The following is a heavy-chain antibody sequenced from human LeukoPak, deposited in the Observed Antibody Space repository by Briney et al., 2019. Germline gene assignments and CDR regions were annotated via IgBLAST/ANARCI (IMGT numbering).Heavy chain of an antibody. CDR3: ARDSRPSYDSSGYYYPGDY. D-gene: IGHD3-22*01. CDR2: INPSGGST. J-gene: IGHJ4*02. CDR1: GYTFTSYY. Sequence: ASVKVSCKASGYTFTSYYMHWVRQAPGQGLEWMGIINPSGGSTGYAQKFQGRVTMTRDTSTSTVYMELSSLRSEDTAVYYCARDSRPSYDSSGYYYPGDYWGQGTLVTVSS. V-gene: IGHV1-46*01.